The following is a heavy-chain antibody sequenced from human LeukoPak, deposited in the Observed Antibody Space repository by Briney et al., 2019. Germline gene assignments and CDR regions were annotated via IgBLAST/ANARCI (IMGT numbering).Heavy chain of an antibody. V-gene: IGHV4-30-4*08. D-gene: IGHD6-13*01. CDR3: ARARAYSSSWYYSDY. J-gene: IGHJ4*02. CDR1: GGSISSGDYY. Sequence: PSETLSLTCTVSGGSISSGDYYWSWTRQPPGKGLEWIGHTHYSGITYYSPSLKSRLTISVDTSKNQFSLKLSSVTAADTAVYHCARARAYSSSWYYSDYWGQGTLVTVSS. CDR2: THYSGIT.